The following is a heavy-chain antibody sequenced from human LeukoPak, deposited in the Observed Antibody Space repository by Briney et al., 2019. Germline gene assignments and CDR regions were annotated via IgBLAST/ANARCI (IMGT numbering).Heavy chain of an antibody. V-gene: IGHV1-69*05. J-gene: IGHJ5*02. CDR2: IIPIFGTA. CDR1: GGTFSSYA. D-gene: IGHD2-2*02. CDR3: ARGPDLLGYCSSTSCYNPFDP. Sequence: GASVKVSCKASGGTFSSYAISWVRQAPGQGLEWMGGIIPIFGTANYAQKFQGRVTITTDESTSTAYMELSSLRSEDTAVYYCARGPDLLGYCSSTSCYNPFDPWGQGTLVTVSS.